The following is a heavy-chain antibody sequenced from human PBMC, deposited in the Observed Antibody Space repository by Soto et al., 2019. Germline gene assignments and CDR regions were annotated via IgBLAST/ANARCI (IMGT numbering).Heavy chain of an antibody. D-gene: IGHD6-19*01. J-gene: IGHJ3*02. CDR3: TSLSVAVDYFAFDI. Sequence: EVQLVESGGGLIQPGGSLRLSCTASGFTFSDLWMHWVRQAPGKGLEWVSRISHDGSSTSNADSVRGRFSISRDNDKNTVYLQMNSLRAEDTAVYYCTSLSVAVDYFAFDIWGQGTLVTVS. CDR1: GFTFSDLW. V-gene: IGHV3-74*01. CDR2: ISHDGSST.